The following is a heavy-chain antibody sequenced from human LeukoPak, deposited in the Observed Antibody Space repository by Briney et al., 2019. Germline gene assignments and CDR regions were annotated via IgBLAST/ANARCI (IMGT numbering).Heavy chain of an antibody. CDR1: GGSIINTTFY. Sequence: SETLSLTCIVSGGSIINTTFYWGWIRQFPGKGLEWIGSLSYTGSAYYNPSLESRVTVSGDTSKNQFSLMLSSVTAADTAVYYCARGGTIKNGMDVWGQGTTVTVSS. V-gene: IGHV4-39*07. J-gene: IGHJ6*02. CDR3: ARGGTIKNGMDV. CDR2: LSYTGSA. D-gene: IGHD1-14*01.